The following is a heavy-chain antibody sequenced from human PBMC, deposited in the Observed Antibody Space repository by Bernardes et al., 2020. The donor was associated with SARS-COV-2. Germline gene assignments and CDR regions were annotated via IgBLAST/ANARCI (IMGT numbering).Heavy chain of an antibody. CDR1: GFTFDDYT. V-gene: IGHV3-43*01. Sequence: GGSLRLSCAASGFTFDDYTMHWVRQAPGKGLEWVSLISWDGGSTYYADSVKGRFTISRDNSKNSLYLQMNSLRAEDTAVYYCAKDRSPTRYVGSLWSGYESPKYYCAMDVWGQGATVTVSS. CDR2: ISWDGGST. D-gene: IGHD3-3*01. CDR3: AKDRSPTRYVGSLWSGYESPKYYCAMDV. J-gene: IGHJ6*02.